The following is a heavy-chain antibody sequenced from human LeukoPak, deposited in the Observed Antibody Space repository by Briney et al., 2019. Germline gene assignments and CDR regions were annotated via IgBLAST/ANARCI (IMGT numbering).Heavy chain of an antibody. CDR3: ARDQVGANDY. Sequence: SETLSLTCTVSGGSISTSSYYWGWIRQPPGKGLECIGNIYYSGSTYYNPSLKSRVTISVDTSKNQFSLKLSSVTAADTAVYYCARDQVGANDYWGQGTLVTVSS. J-gene: IGHJ4*02. CDR1: GGSISTSSYY. V-gene: IGHV4-39*07. CDR2: IYYSGST. D-gene: IGHD1-26*01.